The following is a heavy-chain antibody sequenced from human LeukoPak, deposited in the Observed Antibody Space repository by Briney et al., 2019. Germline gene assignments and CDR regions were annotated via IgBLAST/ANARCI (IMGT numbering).Heavy chain of an antibody. V-gene: IGHV4-31*03. D-gene: IGHD1-26*01. CDR1: GGSITSGNYY. J-gene: IGHJ5*02. Sequence: SETLSLTCTVSGGSITSGNYYWSWIRQYPGKGLEWTGYIYSSGSTYYNPSLKSRVTISVDTSKNQFFLKLNSVTAADTAVFYCARASGNCFDPWGQGTLVTVSS. CDR2: IYSSGST. CDR3: ARASGNCFDP.